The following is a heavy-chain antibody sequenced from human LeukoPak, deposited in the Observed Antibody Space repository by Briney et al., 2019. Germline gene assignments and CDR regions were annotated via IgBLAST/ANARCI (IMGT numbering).Heavy chain of an antibody. D-gene: IGHD2-8*02. CDR1: GGSINSHY. CDR2: TNHSGST. V-gene: IGHV4-34*01. Sequence: SETLSLTCTVSGGSINSHYCNWIRQSPGKGLEWIGETNHSGSTNYNPSLKSRVTISVDTSKNQFSLKLSSVTAAGTAVYYCARARPVKTRIVLVVYASFDYWGQGTLVTVSS. CDR3: ARARPVKTRIVLVVYASFDY. J-gene: IGHJ4*02.